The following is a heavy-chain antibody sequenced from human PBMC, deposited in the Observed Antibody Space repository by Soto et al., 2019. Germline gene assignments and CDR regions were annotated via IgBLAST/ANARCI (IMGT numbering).Heavy chain of an antibody. J-gene: IGHJ4*02. Sequence: QVQLVESGGGVVQPGRSLRLSCAASGFTFSSYGMHWVRQAPGKGLEGVAVIWYDGSNKYYADSVEGRITISRDNSKYKLYLQMNGLRAEDTAVDYCARVMGVWSSMNAFDYWGQGTLVTVSS. CDR1: GFTFSSYG. CDR3: ARVMGVWSSMNAFDY. V-gene: IGHV3-33*01. D-gene: IGHD3-3*01. CDR2: IWYDGSNK.